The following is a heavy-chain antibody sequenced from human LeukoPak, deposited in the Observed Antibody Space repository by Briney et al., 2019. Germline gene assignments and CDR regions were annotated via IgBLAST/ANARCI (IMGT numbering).Heavy chain of an antibody. CDR2: IYHSGST. CDR3: ARGGSGSYAGRFEP. J-gene: IGHJ5*02. D-gene: IGHD3-10*01. CDR1: GGSISSGGYS. V-gene: IGHV4-30-2*01. Sequence: PSQTLSLTCAVSGGSISSGGYSWSWIRQPPGMGLEWIGYIYHSGSTYYNPSLKSRVTISVDRSKNQFSLKLSSVTAADTAVYYCARGGSGSYAGRFEPWGQGTLVTVSS.